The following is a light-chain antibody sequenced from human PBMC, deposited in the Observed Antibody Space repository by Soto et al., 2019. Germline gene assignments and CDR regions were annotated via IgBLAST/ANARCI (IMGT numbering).Light chain of an antibody. Sequence: DIQMTQSPSSLSASIGDRVTITCRAGQSVSGYLNWYHQKPGNAPRVLIYAATSLQSGVPSRFSATGSGTDFTLTISSLQPEDVATYYCQKYNSAPLTFGGGTKVEIK. CDR2: AAT. V-gene: IGKV1-39*01. J-gene: IGKJ4*01. CDR3: QKYNSAPLT. CDR1: QSVSGY.